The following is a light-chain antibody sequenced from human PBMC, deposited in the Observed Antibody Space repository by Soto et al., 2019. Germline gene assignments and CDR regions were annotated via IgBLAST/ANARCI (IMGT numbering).Light chain of an antibody. CDR2: KAS. CDR1: QSISNL. J-gene: IGKJ1*01. CDR3: QQYSSYWT. Sequence: DIQMTQSPSTLSASVGDRVTITCRASQSISNLLAWYQRKPGKAPKLLIYKASNLESGVPSRFSDSGSGTEFTLTISSLQPDDFATYYCQQYSSYWTFGQGTKVDIK. V-gene: IGKV1-5*03.